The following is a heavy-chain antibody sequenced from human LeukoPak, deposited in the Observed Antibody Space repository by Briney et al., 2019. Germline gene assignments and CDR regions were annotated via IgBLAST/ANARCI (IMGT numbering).Heavy chain of an antibody. CDR1: GGSISSSSYY. J-gene: IGHJ4*02. D-gene: IGHD3-9*01. V-gene: IGHV4-39*01. Sequence: PSETLSLTCPVSGGSISSSSYYWGWIRQPPGKGLEWIGSIYYSGSTYYNPSLKSRVTISVDTTKNQFSLKLSSVTAADTAVYYCASQFQAWDDYDILTGYSYFDYWGQGTLVSVSS. CDR2: IYYSGST. CDR3: ASQFQAWDDYDILTGYSYFDY.